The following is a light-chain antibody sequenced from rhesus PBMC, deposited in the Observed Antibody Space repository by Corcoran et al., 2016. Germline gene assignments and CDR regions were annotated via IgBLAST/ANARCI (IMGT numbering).Light chain of an antibody. CDR1: NNDIGGNEY. V-gene: IGLV2S7*01. Sequence: QAAPTQPPSVSGSPGQSVTISCIGSNNDIGGNEYVSWYHQHPGKAPKLMIFGVTRRPSGVSDRFSGSKSGNTASLTISGLQAEDDGDYSCCSYTTSNSYIFGPGPRLTVL. CDR3: CSYTTSNSYI. J-gene: IGLJ1*01. CDR2: GVT.